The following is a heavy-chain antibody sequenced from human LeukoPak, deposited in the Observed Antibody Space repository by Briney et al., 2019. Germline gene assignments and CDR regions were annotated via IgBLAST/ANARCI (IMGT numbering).Heavy chain of an antibody. D-gene: IGHD1-26*01. V-gene: IGHV4-34*01. CDR3: ERVERGSYYTFDY. CDR1: GGSFSGYY. CDR2: IYYSGST. J-gene: IGHJ4*01. Sequence: SETLSLTCAVYGGSFSGYYWSWIRQPPGKGLEWVGSIYYSGSTCYNPSPKSRGTISVDTSKNQFSLKLSSVTAADTAVYYCERVERGSYYTFDYWGHGTLVTVSS.